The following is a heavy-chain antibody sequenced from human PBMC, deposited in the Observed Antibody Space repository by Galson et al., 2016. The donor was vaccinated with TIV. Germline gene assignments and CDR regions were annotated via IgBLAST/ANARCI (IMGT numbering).Heavy chain of an antibody. V-gene: IGHV3-66*02. Sequence: SLRLSCAASGFSLSIYSMTWVRQAPGKGLEWVALIDSDGSTIHADSVTGRFTVSRDNSKNMVYLQMNSLRPEDTAVYFCARERRHCGNECFLRYYYGMDAWGQGTTVTVSS. CDR1: GFSLSIYS. J-gene: IGHJ6*02. CDR3: ARERRHCGNECFLRYYYGMDA. D-gene: IGHD2-21*01. CDR2: IDSDGST.